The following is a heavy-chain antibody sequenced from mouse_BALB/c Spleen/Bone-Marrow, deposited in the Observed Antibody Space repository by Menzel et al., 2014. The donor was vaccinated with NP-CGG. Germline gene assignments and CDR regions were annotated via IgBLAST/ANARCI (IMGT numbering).Heavy chain of an antibody. CDR2: ISSGGSYT. J-gene: IGHJ2*01. Sequence: EVKVVESGGGLVKPGGSLKLSCAASGFTFSSYAMSWVRQTPEKRLEWVATISSGGSYTYYPDSVKGRFTISRDNAKNALDLQMSSLRSEDTAMYYCARHGITRLLDYWGQGTPLTVAS. CDR3: ARHGITRLLDY. D-gene: IGHD2-4*01. CDR1: GFTFSSYA. V-gene: IGHV5-9-3*01.